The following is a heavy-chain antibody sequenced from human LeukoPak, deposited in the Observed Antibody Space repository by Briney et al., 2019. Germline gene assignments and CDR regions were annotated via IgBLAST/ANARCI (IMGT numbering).Heavy chain of an antibody. Sequence: SQTLSLTCAISGDSVSSNRVAWNRIRQSPSRGLEWLGRTYYRSKWYNDYAVSVKSRITINPDTSKNQFSLQLKFVTPEDTAVYYYASGGGLEDFDYWGRGTLVTVSS. CDR2: TYYRSKWYN. CDR3: ASGGGLEDFDY. CDR1: GDSVSSNRVA. J-gene: IGHJ4*02. V-gene: IGHV6-1*01. D-gene: IGHD3-16*01.